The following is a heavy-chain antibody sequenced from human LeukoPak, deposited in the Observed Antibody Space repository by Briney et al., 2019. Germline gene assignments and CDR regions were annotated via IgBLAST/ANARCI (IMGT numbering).Heavy chain of an antibody. Sequence: SETLSLTCTVSGGSISSSSYYWGWIRQPPGKGLELIGSIYYSGSTYYNPSLKSRVTISVDTSKNQFSLKLSSVTAADTAVYYCARVPVMVRGLNWFDPWGQGTLVTVSS. CDR3: ARVPVMVRGLNWFDP. CDR2: IYYSGST. J-gene: IGHJ5*02. CDR1: GGSISSSSYY. D-gene: IGHD3-10*01. V-gene: IGHV4-39*01.